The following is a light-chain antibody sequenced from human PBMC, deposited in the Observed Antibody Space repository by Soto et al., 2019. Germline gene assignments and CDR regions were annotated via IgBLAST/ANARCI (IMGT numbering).Light chain of an antibody. Sequence: DIQMTQSPSSLSASVGDRVTITCRASQSISSYLNWYQQKPGKAPKLLIYAASSLQSGVTSRFSGSGSGTDFTLTISSLQPEDFATYYCQQSYSTPPGSFGQGTKLEIK. V-gene: IGKV1-39*01. CDR2: AAS. CDR3: QQSYSTPPGS. CDR1: QSISSY. J-gene: IGKJ2*01.